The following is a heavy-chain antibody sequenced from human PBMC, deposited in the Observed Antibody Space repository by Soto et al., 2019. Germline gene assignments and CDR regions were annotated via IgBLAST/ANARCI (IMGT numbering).Heavy chain of an antibody. CDR1: GGSISSRSYY. V-gene: IGHV4-39*01. CDR2: IYYSGST. CDR3: ARLLTFYDYVWGSYRQNWFDP. J-gene: IGHJ5*02. D-gene: IGHD3-16*02. Sequence: PSETLSLTCTVSGGSISSRSYYWGWIRQPPGKGLEWIGSIYYSGSTYYNPSLKSRVTISVDTSKNQFSLKLSSVTAADTAVYYCARLLTFYDYVWGSYRQNWFDPWGQGTLVTVSS.